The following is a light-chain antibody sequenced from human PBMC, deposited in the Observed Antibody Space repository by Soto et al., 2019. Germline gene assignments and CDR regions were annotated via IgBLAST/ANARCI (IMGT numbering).Light chain of an antibody. CDR3: QHYNSYSEA. Sequence: DLQMTQSPSTLSASVGYRVTITCRASQSISSWLAWYQQKPGKAPKLLIYKASTLKSGVPSRFSGSGSGTEFTLTISSLQPDDFATYYCQHYNSYSEAFGQGTKVDI. CDR1: QSISSW. J-gene: IGKJ1*01. CDR2: KAS. V-gene: IGKV1-5*03.